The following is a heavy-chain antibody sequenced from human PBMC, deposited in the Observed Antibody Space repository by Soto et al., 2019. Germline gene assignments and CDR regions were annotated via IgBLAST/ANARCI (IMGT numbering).Heavy chain of an antibody. J-gene: IGHJ6*03. Sequence: GGSLRLFCAACGFTFSNFYMSWIPQAPGKGLEWVSYISSSGSTIYYADSVKGRFTLSRDNAKNSLYLQVNSLRAEDTAVYYCARGWSATFMDVWGKGTTVTVS. CDR2: ISSSGSTI. CDR3: ARGWSATFMDV. D-gene: IGHD3-3*01. CDR1: GFTFSNFY. V-gene: IGHV3-11*01.